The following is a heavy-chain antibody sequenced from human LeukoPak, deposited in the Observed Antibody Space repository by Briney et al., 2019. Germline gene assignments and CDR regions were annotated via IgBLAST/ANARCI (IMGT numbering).Heavy chain of an antibody. CDR3: ARGGDYYFFFDY. D-gene: IGHD4-17*01. CDR2: INHSGSI. Sequence: SETLSHTCTVSSGSISSTTWWSWVRQPPGQGLEWIGEINHSGSIYYNPSLKSRVTMSVDTSKNQFSLKLSSVTAADTAVYYCARGGDYYFFFDYWGQGTLVTVSS. J-gene: IGHJ4*02. V-gene: IGHV4-4*02. CDR1: SGSISSTTW.